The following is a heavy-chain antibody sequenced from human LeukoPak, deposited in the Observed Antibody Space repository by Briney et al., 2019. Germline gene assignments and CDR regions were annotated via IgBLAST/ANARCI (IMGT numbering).Heavy chain of an antibody. CDR1: GFTFSSYS. Sequence: GGSLRLSCAASGFTFSSYSMNWVRLAPGKGLDWVSYISSTGTTMYYADSVKGRFTISRDNAKNSLYLQMNSLRDEDTAVYYCAVEGYCSGGSCYTNWFDPWGQGTLITVSS. J-gene: IGHJ5*02. V-gene: IGHV3-48*02. D-gene: IGHD2-15*01. CDR3: AVEGYCSGGSCYTNWFDP. CDR2: ISSTGTTM.